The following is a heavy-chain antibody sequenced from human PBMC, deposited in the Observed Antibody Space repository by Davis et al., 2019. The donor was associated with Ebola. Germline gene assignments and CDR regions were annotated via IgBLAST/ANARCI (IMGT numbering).Heavy chain of an antibody. V-gene: IGHV1-18*01. CDR1: GYTFTSYG. CDR3: VRDRDTMIVVDFDY. D-gene: IGHD3-22*01. Sequence: ASVKVSCKASGYTFTSYGISWVRQAPGQGLEWMGWISAYNGNTNYAQKLQGRVTTTTDTSTSTAYMELRSLRSDDTAVYYCVRDRDTMIVVDFDYWGQGTLVTVSS. CDR2: ISAYNGNT. J-gene: IGHJ4*02.